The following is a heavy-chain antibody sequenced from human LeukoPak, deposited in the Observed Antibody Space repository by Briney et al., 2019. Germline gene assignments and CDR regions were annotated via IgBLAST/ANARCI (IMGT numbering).Heavy chain of an antibody. D-gene: IGHD1-26*01. J-gene: IGHJ4*02. CDR1: GYRSISYC. V-gene: IGHV5-51*01. CDR3: ARHGDTGTYPGGY. CDR2: IYPSDLDT. Sequence: GESLKISCKASGYRSISYCIGWVRQMPGKGMEWMGIIYPSDLDTKYSPSFQGQVTISVDKSTNTAYLQWSSLKASDTAMYYCARHGDTGTYPGGYWGQGTLVTVSS.